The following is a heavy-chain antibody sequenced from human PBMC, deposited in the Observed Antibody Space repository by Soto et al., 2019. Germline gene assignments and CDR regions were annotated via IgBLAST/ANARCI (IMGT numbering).Heavy chain of an antibody. J-gene: IGHJ4*02. CDR3: ASSYGDYVSF. D-gene: IGHD4-17*01. V-gene: IGHV4-59*08. Sequence: SETLSLTCTVSGGSINRYYWSWIRQPPEKGLEWIGHIYYNGSTNYSPSLKSRVTISVDTSKNQFSLKLSSVTAADTAVYYCASSYGDYVSFWGQGTLVTVSS. CDR2: IYYNGST. CDR1: GGSINRYY.